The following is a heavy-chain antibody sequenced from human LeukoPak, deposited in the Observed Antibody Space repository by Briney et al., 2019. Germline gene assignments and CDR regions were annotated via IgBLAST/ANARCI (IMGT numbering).Heavy chain of an antibody. CDR1: GYTFTGYF. V-gene: IGHV1-2*02. CDR3: ARDERYDSSGYPXDY. D-gene: IGHD3-22*01. Sequence: GASVKVSCKASGYTFTGYFIHWVRQAPGQGLEWMGWINPNSGDTNYAQSFQGRVTMTRDTSISTASMELSRLSSDDMAMYYCARDERYDSSGYPXDYWXXXTLXTVSX. CDR2: INPNSGDT. J-gene: IGHJ4*02.